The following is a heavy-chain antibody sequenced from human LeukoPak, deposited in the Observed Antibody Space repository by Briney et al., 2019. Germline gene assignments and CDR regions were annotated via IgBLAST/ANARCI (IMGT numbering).Heavy chain of an antibody. D-gene: IGHD1-26*01. CDR2: FDPEDGET. Sequence: ASVKVSCKVSGYTLTELAMRWVRQAPGKGREWMGGFDPEDGETIYAQKFQGRVTMTEDTSTDTAYMDLSSLRSEDTAVYYCVTHSGRYYYYWGQGTLVTVSS. CDR1: GYTLTELA. CDR3: VTHSGRYYYY. J-gene: IGHJ4*02. V-gene: IGHV1-24*01.